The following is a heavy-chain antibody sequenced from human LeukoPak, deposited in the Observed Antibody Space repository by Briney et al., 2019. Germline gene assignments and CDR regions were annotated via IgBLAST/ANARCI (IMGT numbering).Heavy chain of an antibody. CDR2: IRYDGGNE. D-gene: IGHD6-19*01. Sequence: GRSLRLSCAASGFIFSSYGMHWVSQAPGKGLEWVAFIRYDGGNEDYEDSVKGRFTISRDNSKNTLYLQMNSLRPEDTALYYCARSSGGLDYYYYMDVWGKGTTVAVSS. CDR1: GFIFSSYG. J-gene: IGHJ6*03. CDR3: ARSSGGLDYYYYMDV. V-gene: IGHV3-30*02.